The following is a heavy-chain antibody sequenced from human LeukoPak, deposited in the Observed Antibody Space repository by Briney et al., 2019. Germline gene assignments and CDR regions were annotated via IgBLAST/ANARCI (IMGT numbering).Heavy chain of an antibody. D-gene: IGHD3-22*01. Sequence: KSSETLSLTCTVSGGSISTNNYYWGWIRQPPGKGLEWIGSNYYSGNTYYNPSLKSRVTISVDTSKNQFSLKLSSVTAAETAVYYCARHDSSGSYPLDAFDIWGQGTMVTVSS. J-gene: IGHJ3*02. CDR3: ARHDSSGSYPLDAFDI. V-gene: IGHV4-39*01. CDR1: GGSISTNNYY. CDR2: NYYSGNT.